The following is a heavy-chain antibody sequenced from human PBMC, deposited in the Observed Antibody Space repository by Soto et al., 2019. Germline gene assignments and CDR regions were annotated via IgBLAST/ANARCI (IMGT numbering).Heavy chain of an antibody. CDR3: AKERATTTAFDY. Sequence: GGSLRLSCAASGFTFSRDGMSWVRQAPGKGLEWVSLITDNGGSTYYADSVKGRFNISRDNTKNTLFLQMNSLRAEDTAVYYCAKERATTTAFDYWGQGALVPVSS. J-gene: IGHJ4*02. CDR2: ITDNGGST. V-gene: IGHV3-23*01. D-gene: IGHD4-17*01. CDR1: GFTFSRDG.